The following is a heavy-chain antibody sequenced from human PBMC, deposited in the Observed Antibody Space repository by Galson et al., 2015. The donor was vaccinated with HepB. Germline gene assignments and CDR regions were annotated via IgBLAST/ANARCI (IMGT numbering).Heavy chain of an antibody. CDR1: GFTFSSFV. D-gene: IGHD3-9*01. J-gene: IGHJ4*02. CDR3: AKEPALRYFDWSPLDY. V-gene: IGHV3-23*01. CDR2: ISGSGGST. Sequence: SLRLSCAASGFTFSSFVMSWARQAPGKGLEWVSAISGSGGSTYYADSVKGRFTISRDNSKNTLYLQMNSLRAEDTAVYYCAKEPALRYFDWSPLDYWGQGTLVTVSS.